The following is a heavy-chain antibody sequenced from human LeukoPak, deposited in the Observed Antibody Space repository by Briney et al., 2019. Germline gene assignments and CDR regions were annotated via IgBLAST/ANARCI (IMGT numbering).Heavy chain of an antibody. J-gene: IGHJ4*02. CDR3: XRXLRXGYYYDSSGYQY. CDR1: GGSFSGYY. D-gene: IGHD3-22*01. CDR2: INHSGST. Sequence: KPSETLSLTCAVYGGSFSGYYWSWIRQPPGKGLEWIGEINHSGSTNYNPSLKSRVTISVDTSKNQFSLKLSSVTAADTAVYYCXRXLRXGYYYDSSGYQYWGQGTLVTVSS. V-gene: IGHV4-34*01.